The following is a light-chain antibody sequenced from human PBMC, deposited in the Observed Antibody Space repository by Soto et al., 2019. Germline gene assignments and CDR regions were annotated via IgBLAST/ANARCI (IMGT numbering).Light chain of an antibody. CDR3: AAGDDGLNGPV. CDR1: SSNIGSNT. J-gene: IGLJ1*01. Sequence: QSVLTQPPSASGTPGQRVTISCSGSSSNIGSNTVNWYQQLPGTAPKLLIYSNNQRPSGVPDRFSGSKSGTSASLAISGRKFEKGADYTCAAGDDGLNGPVFGPGTKATVL. CDR2: SNN. V-gene: IGLV1-44*01.